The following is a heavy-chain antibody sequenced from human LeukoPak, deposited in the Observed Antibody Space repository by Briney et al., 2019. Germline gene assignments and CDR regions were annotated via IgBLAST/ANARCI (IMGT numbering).Heavy chain of an antibody. V-gene: IGHV3-23*01. Sequence: PGGSQRLSCAASGFTFSSYAMSWVRQAPGKGLEWVSAISGSGGSTYYADSVKGRFTISRDNSKNTLYLQMNSLRAEDTAVYYCAKESLDYYYESLYYFDYWGQGTLVTVSS. J-gene: IGHJ4*02. CDR1: GFTFSSYA. CDR2: ISGSGGST. D-gene: IGHD3-22*01. CDR3: AKESLDYYYESLYYFDY.